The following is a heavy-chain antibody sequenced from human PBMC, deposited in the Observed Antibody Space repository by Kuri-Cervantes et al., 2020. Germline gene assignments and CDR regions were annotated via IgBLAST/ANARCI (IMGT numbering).Heavy chain of an antibody. CDR2: MSTYNGNT. Sequence: ASVKVSCKASGYTFTTSAISWVRQAPGQGLEWMGWMSTYNGNTNYAQKLQGRVTMTRDTSTSTAYLELRSLTSEDTAVYYCARGNRAPSSRKTYYYYYMDVWGKGTTVTVSS. V-gene: IGHV1-18*01. D-gene: IGHD6-13*01. CDR1: GYTFTTSA. J-gene: IGHJ6*03. CDR3: ARGNRAPSSRKTYYYYYMDV.